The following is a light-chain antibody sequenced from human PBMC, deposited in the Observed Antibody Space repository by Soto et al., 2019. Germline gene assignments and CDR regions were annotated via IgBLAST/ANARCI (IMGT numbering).Light chain of an antibody. J-gene: IGLJ2*01. CDR3: LLYYGGAQLI. Sequence: QAVVTQEPSLTVSPGGTVTLTCASSTGAVTSGYYPNWFQQKPGQAXRALXXXXXXXXXXXPXRFSXXLLXXXXXXXXSGVQPEDEAEYYCLLYYGGAQLIFGGGTKLTVL. CDR2: XXX. CDR1: TGAVTSGYY. V-gene: IGLV7-43*01.